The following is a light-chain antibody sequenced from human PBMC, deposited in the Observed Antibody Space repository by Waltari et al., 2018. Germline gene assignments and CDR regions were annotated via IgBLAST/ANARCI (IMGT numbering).Light chain of an antibody. V-gene: IGLV4-69*01. CDR1: SGPSSYA. CDR3: QTWGTGIRV. CDR2: LNSDGSH. Sequence: QLVLTQSPSASASLGASVKLTCTLSSGPSSYAIASHQQQPEKGPRYLMKLNSDGSHSKGDGIPDRFSGSSSGAERYLTISSLQSEDEADYYCQTWGTGIRVFGGGTKLTVL. J-gene: IGLJ3*02.